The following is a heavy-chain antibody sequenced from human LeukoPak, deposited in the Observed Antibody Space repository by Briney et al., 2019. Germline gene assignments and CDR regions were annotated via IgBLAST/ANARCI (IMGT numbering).Heavy chain of an antibody. CDR2: IYHSGST. CDR1: GGSISSGGHY. Sequence: SQTLSLTCTVSGGSISSGGHYWSWIRQPPGKGLEWIGYIYHSGSTYYNPSLKSRVTISVDRSKNQFSLKLSSVTAADTAVYYCARLGPNCSSTSCYRDIDYWGQGTLVTVSS. D-gene: IGHD2-2*02. CDR3: ARLGPNCSSTSCYRDIDY. V-gene: IGHV4-30-2*01. J-gene: IGHJ4*02.